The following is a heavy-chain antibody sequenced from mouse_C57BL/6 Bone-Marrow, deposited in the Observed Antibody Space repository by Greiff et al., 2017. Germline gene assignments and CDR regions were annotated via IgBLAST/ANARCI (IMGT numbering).Heavy chain of an antibody. CDR2: IDPNSGGT. J-gene: IGHJ3*01. Sequence: QVQLQQSGAELVKPGASVKLSCKASGYTFTSYWMHWVTQRPGRGLEWIERIDPNSGGTKYTEKFKSNATLTVDKPSSTAYMQLSSLTSGDSAGYDCARGLLRGVFAYWGQGTLVTVSA. D-gene: IGHD1-1*01. CDR3: ARGLLRGVFAY. CDR1: GYTFTSYW. V-gene: IGHV1-72*01.